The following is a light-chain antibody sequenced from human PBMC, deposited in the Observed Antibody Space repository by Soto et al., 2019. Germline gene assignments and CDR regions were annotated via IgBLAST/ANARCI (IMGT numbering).Light chain of an antibody. CDR1: SGYSNYK. J-gene: IGLJ2*01. Sequence: QLVLTQPPSASASLGASVTLTCTLSSGYSNYKVDWYQQRPGKGPRFVMRVGTGGIVGSKGDGIPDRFSVLGSGLNRYLTIKNIQEEDESDYHCGADHGSGSNGVWVFGGGTKLTVL. CDR2: VGTGGIVG. V-gene: IGLV9-49*01. CDR3: GADHGSGSNGVWV.